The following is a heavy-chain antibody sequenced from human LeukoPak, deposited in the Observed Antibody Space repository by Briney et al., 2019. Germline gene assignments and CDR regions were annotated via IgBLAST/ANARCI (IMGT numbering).Heavy chain of an antibody. D-gene: IGHD3-22*01. V-gene: IGHV1-69*05. CDR1: GGTFSSYA. CDR2: IIPIFGTV. Sequence: GASVKVSCKASGGTFSSYAISWVRQAPGQGLEWMGGIIPIFGTVNYAQKFQGRVTITTDESTSTAYMELSSLRSEDTAVYYCAREPFPNDYDSSGYYFDSWGQGTLVTVSS. CDR3: AREPFPNDYDSSGYYFDS. J-gene: IGHJ4*02.